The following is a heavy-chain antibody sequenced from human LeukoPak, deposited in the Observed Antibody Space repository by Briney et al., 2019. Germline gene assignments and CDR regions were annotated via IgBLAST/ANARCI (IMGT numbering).Heavy chain of an antibody. CDR3: ASGPLGELSLCQGGFDY. D-gene: IGHD3-16*02. CDR2: IYYSGST. J-gene: IGHJ4*02. Sequence: PSETLSLTCTVSGGSISSSSYYWGWIRQPPGTGLEWIGSIYYSGSTYYNPSLKSRVTISVDTSKNQFSLKLSSVTAADTAVYYCASGPLGELSLCQGGFDYWGQGTLVTVSS. V-gene: IGHV4-39*01. CDR1: GGSISSSSYY.